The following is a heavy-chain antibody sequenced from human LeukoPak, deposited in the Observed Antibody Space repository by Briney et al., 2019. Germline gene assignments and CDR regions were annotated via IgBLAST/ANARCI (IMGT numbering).Heavy chain of an antibody. V-gene: IGHV3-21*01. CDR2: ISSSSSYI. Sequence: GGSLRLSCAASGFTFSSYSMNWVRQAPGKGLEWVSSISSSSSYIYYADSVKGRFTISGDNAKNSLYLQMNSLRAEDTAVYYCARDSGSYGIDYWGQGTLVTVSS. D-gene: IGHD1-26*01. J-gene: IGHJ4*02. CDR1: GFTFSSYS. CDR3: ARDSGSYGIDY.